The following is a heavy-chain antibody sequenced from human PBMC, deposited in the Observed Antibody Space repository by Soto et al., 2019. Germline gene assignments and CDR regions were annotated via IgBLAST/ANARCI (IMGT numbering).Heavy chain of an antibody. J-gene: IGHJ4*02. Sequence: XATLSLTFIVSGGSVYSNGHYWGWIRQPPGKGLEWIGSIDNNGVTNYNSSLKSRVTISRDTSKNQFSLRLTSVTAADTAVYYCGKILVGATGHTDADSWGPGTLVTVSS. CDR3: GKILVGATGHTDADS. CDR2: IDNNGVT. V-gene: IGHV4-39*01. D-gene: IGHD2-15*01. CDR1: GGSVYSNGHY.